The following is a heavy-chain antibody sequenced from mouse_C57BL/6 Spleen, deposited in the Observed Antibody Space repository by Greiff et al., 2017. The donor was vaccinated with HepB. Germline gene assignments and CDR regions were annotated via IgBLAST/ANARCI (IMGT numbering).Heavy chain of an antibody. CDR2: IDPSDSYT. CDR1: GYTFTSYW. V-gene: IGHV1-50*01. D-gene: IGHD1-1*01. J-gene: IGHJ2*01. CDR3: ARGEENYYGSSYYFDY. Sequence: VQLQQSGPELVKPGASVKLSCKASGYTFTSYWMQWVKQRPGQGLEWIGEIDPSDSYTNYNQKFKGKATLTVDTSSSTAYMQLSSLTSEDSAVYYCARGEENYYGSSYYFDYWGQGTTLTVSS.